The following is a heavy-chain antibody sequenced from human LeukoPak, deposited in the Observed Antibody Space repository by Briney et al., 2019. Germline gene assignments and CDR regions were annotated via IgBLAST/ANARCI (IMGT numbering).Heavy chain of an antibody. D-gene: IGHD2-15*01. Sequence: ASVKVSCKASGYTFTNYAVKWVRQAPGQGLEWMGWINTNTGNPTYAQGFTGRFVLSLDTSVNTAYLEISSLKPEDTAMYYRARAAYCSDSSCYSWDWGQGTLVTVSS. V-gene: IGHV7-4-1*02. CDR2: INTNTGNP. CDR3: ARAAYCSDSSCYSWD. J-gene: IGHJ4*02. CDR1: GYTFTNYA.